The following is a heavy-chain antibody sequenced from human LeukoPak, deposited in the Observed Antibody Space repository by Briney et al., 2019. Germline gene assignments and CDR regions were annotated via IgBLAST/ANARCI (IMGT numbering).Heavy chain of an antibody. V-gene: IGHV4-38-2*01. Sequence: SETLSLTCAVSGYSISSYYYWGWIRQPPGKGLEWIGSIYQSGSTHYNPSLKSRVTISVDTSKNQFSLKLNSVTAADTAVYYCARNSSWYFDFWGQGTLVTVSS. CDR3: ARNSSWYFDF. D-gene: IGHD6-13*01. CDR2: IYQSGST. CDR1: GYSISSYYY. J-gene: IGHJ5*01.